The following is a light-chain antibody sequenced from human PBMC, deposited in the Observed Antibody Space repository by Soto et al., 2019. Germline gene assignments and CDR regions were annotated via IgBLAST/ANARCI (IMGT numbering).Light chain of an antibody. CDR3: AAWDDRLNGPV. CDR1: SSNIGSNT. V-gene: IGLV1-44*01. Sequence: QSVLTQPPSASGTPGQRVTISCSGGSSNIGSNTVNWYQQLPGTAPKLFIYIDNQRPSGVPDRFSGSKSGTSASLAISGLQSDDAAEYYCAAWDDRLNGPVFGGGTKLTDL. CDR2: IDN. J-gene: IGLJ2*01.